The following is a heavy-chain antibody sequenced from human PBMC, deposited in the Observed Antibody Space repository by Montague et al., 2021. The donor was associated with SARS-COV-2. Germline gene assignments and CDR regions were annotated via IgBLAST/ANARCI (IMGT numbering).Heavy chain of an antibody. CDR1: GGSITSYY. CDR3: ARDFDY. CDR2: IYTSGST. Sequence: SETLSLTCTVSGGSITSYYWSWIWQPAGKGLECIGLIYTSGSTNYNPSLKSRVTLSVDTSKNQFSLKLCSVTAADTAVDYCARDFDYWGQGTLVTVSS. V-gene: IGHV4-4*07. J-gene: IGHJ4*02.